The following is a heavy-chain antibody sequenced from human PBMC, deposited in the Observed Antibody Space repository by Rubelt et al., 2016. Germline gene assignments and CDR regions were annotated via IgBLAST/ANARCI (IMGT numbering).Heavy chain of an antibody. CDR3: AKTAAAGTSPVDY. Sequence: ESGGGVVQPGRSLRLSCAASGFTFRTYAMHWVRQAPGKGLEWLSSISGSGGSTYFADSVRGRFTISRDNSKNTVYLQMNSLRAEDTALYYCAKTAAAGTSPVDYWGQGTLVTVSS. J-gene: IGHJ4*02. CDR1: GFTFRTYA. CDR2: ISGSGGST. V-gene: IGHV3-23*01. D-gene: IGHD6-13*01.